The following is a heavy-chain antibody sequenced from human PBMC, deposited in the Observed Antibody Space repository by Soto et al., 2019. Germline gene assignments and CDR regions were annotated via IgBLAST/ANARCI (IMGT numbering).Heavy chain of an antibody. CDR1: GGTFSSYT. CDR2: IIPILGIA. CDR3: ASHIVVVPAAIDYYMDV. V-gene: IGHV1-69*02. Sequence: SVKVSCKASGGTFSSYTISWVRQAPGQGLEWVGRIIPILGIANYAQKFQGRVTITADKSTSTAYMELSSLRSEDTAVYYCASHIVVVPAAIDYYMDVWGKGTTVTVSS. D-gene: IGHD2-2*01. J-gene: IGHJ6*03.